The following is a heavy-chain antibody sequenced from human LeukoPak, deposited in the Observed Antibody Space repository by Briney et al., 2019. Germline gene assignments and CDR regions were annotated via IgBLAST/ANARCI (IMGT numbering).Heavy chain of an antibody. V-gene: IGHV3-53*01. CDR2: IYSGGST. CDR3: ARDGGYSGNAFDI. J-gene: IGHJ3*02. Sequence: GGSLRLSCEASGFTVSSNYMSWVRQAPGKGLEWVSVIYSGGSTYYADSVKGRFTISRDNAKNSLYLQMNSLRAEDTAVYYCARDGGYSGNAFDIWGQGTMVTVSS. CDR1: GFTVSSNY. D-gene: IGHD1-26*01.